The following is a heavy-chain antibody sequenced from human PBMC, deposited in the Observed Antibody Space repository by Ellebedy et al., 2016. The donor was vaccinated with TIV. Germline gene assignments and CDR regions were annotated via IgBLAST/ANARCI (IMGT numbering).Heavy chain of an antibody. CDR2: IKGDGSEI. V-gene: IGHV3-7*01. J-gene: IGHJ4*02. CDR1: GFTFSAYW. Sequence: GGSLRLSXVASGFTFSAYWLSWVRQAPGKGLEWVANIKGDGSEIFFGDSVRGRLIISRNNAKNSLYLQMNSLRVEDTAIYYCARDRVHGSTPYYFDYWGQGALVTVSS. D-gene: IGHD2-2*01. CDR3: ARDRVHGSTPYYFDY.